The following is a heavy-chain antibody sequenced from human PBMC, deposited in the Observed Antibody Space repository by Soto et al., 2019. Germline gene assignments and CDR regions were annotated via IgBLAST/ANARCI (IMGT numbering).Heavy chain of an antibody. V-gene: IGHV2-5*02. CDR1: GFSLITSGVG. CDR3: AHRLEKGICGSGSCRGDFDV. CDR2: IYWANDL. J-gene: IGHJ3*01. Sequence: NTLKEPGPTLVKPTQTLTLTCTFSGFSLITSGVGLGWIRQPQGNALQWLALIYWANDLRYSPSLRSRLTNTKDTSTSPVVLTMASRDAVDTATYSCAHRLEKGICGSGSCRGDFDVWGQGRMVTVSS. D-gene: IGHD2-15*01.